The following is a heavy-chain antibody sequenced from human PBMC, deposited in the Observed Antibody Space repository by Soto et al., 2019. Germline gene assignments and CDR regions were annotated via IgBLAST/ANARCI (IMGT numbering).Heavy chain of an antibody. CDR2: INHSGTI. CDR3: ARADRTLVTSYGLDV. D-gene: IGHD2-21*02. J-gene: IGHJ6*02. Sequence: QVQIQQWGAGLLKPSETLSLTCAVSGGSFSGFYWTWIRQPPGERLEWIGEINHSGTINFNPSLRSRLTISLDSSKKHFSLTLTSLTAADAAVYYCARADRTLVTSYGLDVWGQGTTVTVSS. CDR1: GGSFSGFY. V-gene: IGHV4-34*02.